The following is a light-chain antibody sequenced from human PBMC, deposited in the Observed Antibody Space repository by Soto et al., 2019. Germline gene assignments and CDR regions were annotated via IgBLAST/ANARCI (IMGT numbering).Light chain of an antibody. CDR3: QQYNDWPPA. CDR1: QSINSK. V-gene: IGKV3-15*01. Sequence: ETVMTQSPATLSLSPGERATLSCRASQSINSKLVWYQQKPGQAPRFLIYGASTRATDIPARFRGSGSGTDFTLTIDSLQSEECAVYYCQQYNDWPPAFGGGTKVEIK. J-gene: IGKJ4*01. CDR2: GAS.